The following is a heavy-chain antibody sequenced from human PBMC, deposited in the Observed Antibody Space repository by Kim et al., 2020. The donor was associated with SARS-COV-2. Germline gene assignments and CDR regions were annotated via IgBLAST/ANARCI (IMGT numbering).Heavy chain of an antibody. D-gene: IGHD4-17*01. V-gene: IGHV4-59*08. CDR3: ARQDYGDPVGFDP. J-gene: IGHJ5*02. Sequence: CTPPLKSRVTISVDTSKNQFSLKLSSVTAADTAVYYCARQDYGDPVGFDPWGQGTLVTVSS.